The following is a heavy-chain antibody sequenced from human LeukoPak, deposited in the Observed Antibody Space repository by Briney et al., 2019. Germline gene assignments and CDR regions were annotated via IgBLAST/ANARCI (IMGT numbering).Heavy chain of an antibody. CDR2: INSDGSRT. Sequence: PRGSLRLSCAASGFTFSSHWMHRVRQAPGKGLVWVSRINSDGSRTTYADSVKGRFTISRDNAKNTLYLQMNSLRAEDTTVYYCARRHLPVGGTDRDDYWGQGTLVTVSS. J-gene: IGHJ4*02. V-gene: IGHV3-74*01. CDR1: GFTFSSHW. CDR3: ARRHLPVGGTDRDDY. D-gene: IGHD1-26*01.